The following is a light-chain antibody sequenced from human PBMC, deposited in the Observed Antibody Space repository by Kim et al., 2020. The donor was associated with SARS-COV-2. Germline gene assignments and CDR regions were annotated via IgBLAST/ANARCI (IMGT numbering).Light chain of an antibody. CDR2: GVS. V-gene: IGKV1-33*01. CDR3: QQYDFLPLS. CDR1: QDIKNS. Sequence: ASVGDRVTITCHASQDIKNSLNWYQQKPGKAPKLLIYGVSNVETGVPSRFSGTRSATDFSFTISNLQPEDIATYYCQQYDFLPLSFGGGTKVDIK. J-gene: IGKJ4*01.